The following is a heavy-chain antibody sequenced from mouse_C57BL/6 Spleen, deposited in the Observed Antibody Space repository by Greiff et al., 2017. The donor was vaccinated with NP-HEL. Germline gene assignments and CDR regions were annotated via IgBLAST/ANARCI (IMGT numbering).Heavy chain of an antibody. CDR1: GYTFTSSW. V-gene: IGHV1-72*01. CDR3: ARYPYYGSSYVDYAMDY. Sequence: VQLQQPGAELVKPGASVKLSCKASGYTFTSSWMHWVKQRPGRGLEWIGRIDPNSGGTTYNEKFKSKATLTVDKPSSTAYMHLSSLTSEDSAVYYCARYPYYGSSYVDYAMDYWGQGTSVTVSS. D-gene: IGHD1-1*01. J-gene: IGHJ4*01. CDR2: IDPNSGGT.